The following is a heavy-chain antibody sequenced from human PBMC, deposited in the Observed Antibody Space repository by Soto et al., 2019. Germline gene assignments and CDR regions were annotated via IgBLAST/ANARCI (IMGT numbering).Heavy chain of an antibody. CDR3: SRGTSIPASGDY. V-gene: IGHV1-18*01. CDR2: VSAYNGER. D-gene: IGHD6-6*01. J-gene: IGHJ4*01. CDR1: GYTFTNYG. Sequence: QVQLVQSGAEVTKPGASVKVSCKASGYTFTNYGINWVRQAPGQGLEWLGWVSAYNGERRYAQRVQARVIMTTDTSTTTAYMELRSLRSDDTAVYYCSRGTSIPASGDYWGQGTLVTVSS.